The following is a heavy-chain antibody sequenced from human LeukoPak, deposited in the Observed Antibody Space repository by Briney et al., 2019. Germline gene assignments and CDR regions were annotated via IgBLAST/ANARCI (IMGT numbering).Heavy chain of an antibody. CDR1: GFTFSSYW. CDR3: ARDDCSSTSCYVGYYYGMDV. CDR2: FDSDGTST. V-gene: IGHV3-74*01. Sequence: GGSLRLSCAASGFTFSSYWMHGVRQAPGKGLVWVSLFDSDGTSTSYADAVKGRFTISRDNSKNTLYLQMNSLRAEDTAVYYCARDDCSSTSCYVGYYYGMDVWGRGTTVTVSS. J-gene: IGHJ6*02. D-gene: IGHD2-2*01.